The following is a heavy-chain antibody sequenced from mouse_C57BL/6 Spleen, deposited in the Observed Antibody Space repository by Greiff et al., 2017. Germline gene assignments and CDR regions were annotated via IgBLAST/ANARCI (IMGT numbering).Heavy chain of an antibody. D-gene: IGHD2-4*01. J-gene: IGHJ4*01. Sequence: VQLQQSGPELVKPGASVKISCKASGYSFTGYYMNWVKQSPEKSLEWIGEINPSTGGTTYNQKFKAKATLTVDKSSSTAYMQLKSLTSEDSAVYYCARPYYDYDRAMDYWGQRTSVTVSS. V-gene: IGHV1-42*01. CDR2: INPSTGGT. CDR3: ARPYYDYDRAMDY. CDR1: GYSFTGYY.